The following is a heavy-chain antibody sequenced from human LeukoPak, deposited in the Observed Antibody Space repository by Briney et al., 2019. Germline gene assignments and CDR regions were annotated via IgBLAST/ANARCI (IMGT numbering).Heavy chain of an antibody. J-gene: IGHJ4*02. Sequence: GESLKISCKASGYTFSDLWIGWVRQMPGKGLEWMGIIFPADSDLRYSPSFVGQVTMSVDKSTNTAFLQWSSLKASDTAMYYCARFKVNHADGSDYYYLDYWGQGTLVTVSS. CDR2: IFPADSDL. D-gene: IGHD2-21*02. V-gene: IGHV5-51*01. CDR1: GYTFSDLW. CDR3: ARFKVNHADGSDYYYLDY.